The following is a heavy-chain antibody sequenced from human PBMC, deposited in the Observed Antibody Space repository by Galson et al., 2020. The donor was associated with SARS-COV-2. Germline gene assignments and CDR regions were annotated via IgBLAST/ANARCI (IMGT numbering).Heavy chain of an antibody. V-gene: IGHV3-30*18. CDR2: ISYDGSNK. D-gene: IGHD1-26*01. CDR3: AKVSGTVTSLYYFDY. CDR1: GFTFSSYG. Sequence: GESLKISCAASGFTFSSYGMHWVRQAPGKGLEWVAVISYDGSNKYYADSVKGRFTISRDNSKNTLYLQMNSLRAEDTAVYYCAKVSGTVTSLYYFDYWGQGTLVTVSS. J-gene: IGHJ4*02.